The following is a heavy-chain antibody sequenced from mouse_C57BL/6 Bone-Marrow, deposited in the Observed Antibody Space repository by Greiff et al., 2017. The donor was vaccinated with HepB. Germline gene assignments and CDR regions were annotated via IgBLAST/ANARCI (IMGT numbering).Heavy chain of an antibody. V-gene: IGHV1-52*01. CDR2: IDPSDSET. D-gene: IGHD3-2*02. J-gene: IGHJ2*01. Sequence: QVQLQQPGAELVRPGSSVKLSCKASGYTFTSYWMHWVKQRPIQGLEWIGNIDPSDSETHYNQKFKDKATLTVDKSSSTAYMQLSSLTSADSAVYYCARRSSGPKYYFDYRGQGTTLTVSS. CDR1: GYTFTSYW. CDR3: ARRSSGPKYYFDY.